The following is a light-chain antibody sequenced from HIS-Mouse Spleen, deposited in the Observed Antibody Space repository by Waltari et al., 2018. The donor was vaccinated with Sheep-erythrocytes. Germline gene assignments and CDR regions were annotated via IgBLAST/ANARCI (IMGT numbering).Light chain of an antibody. J-gene: IGLJ3*02. CDR3: CSYAGSSTWV. CDR2: EGS. V-gene: IGLV2-23*01. Sequence: QSALTQPASVSGSPGQSITISCTGTSSDVGSYNFVPWYQQTPAKAPKLMLYEGSKRPSGVSNRFSGSKSGNTASLTISGLQAEDEADYYCCSYAGSSTWVFGGGTKLTVL. CDR1: SSDVGSYNF.